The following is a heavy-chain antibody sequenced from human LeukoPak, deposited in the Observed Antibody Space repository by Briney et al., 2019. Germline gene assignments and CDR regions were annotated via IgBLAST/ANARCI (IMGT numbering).Heavy chain of an antibody. Sequence: ASVKVSCKASGYTFTGYYMHWVRQAPGQGLEWMGWINPNTGGTNYAQKFQGRVTMTRDTSNSTAYMELSRLRSDDTAVYYCARAGGMMVVATDYWGQGTLVTVSS. CDR2: INPNTGGT. J-gene: IGHJ4*02. D-gene: IGHD3-22*01. V-gene: IGHV1-2*02. CDR3: ARAGGMMVVATDY. CDR1: GYTFTGYY.